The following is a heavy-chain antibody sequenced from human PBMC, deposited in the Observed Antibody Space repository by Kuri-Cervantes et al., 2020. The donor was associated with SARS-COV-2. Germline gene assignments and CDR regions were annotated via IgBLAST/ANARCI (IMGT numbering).Heavy chain of an antibody. Sequence: SETLSLTCTVSGGSISSSSYYWGWIRQPPGKGLEWIGSIYYSGGTYYNPSLKSRVTISVDTSKNQFSLKLSSVTAADTAVYYCATVARGAIVATIREGFDYWGQGTLVTVSS. V-gene: IGHV4-39*01. J-gene: IGHJ4*02. D-gene: IGHD5-12*01. CDR3: ATVARGAIVATIREGFDY. CDR1: GGSISSSSYY. CDR2: IYYSGGT.